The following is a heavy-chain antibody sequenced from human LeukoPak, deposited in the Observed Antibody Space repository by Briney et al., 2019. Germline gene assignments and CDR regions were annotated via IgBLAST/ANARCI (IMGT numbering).Heavy chain of an antibody. CDR2: ISPSGST. CDR3: AREGEFIA. Sequence: SDTVSLLCTVSGRSINSYYWRWIPEPAGKALEWIGRISPSGSTNYNPSLKSRVTISVDNSKNQFSLKLSPVTAADTAVYCCAREGEFIAWGQGTLVTVSS. V-gene: IGHV4-4*07. J-gene: IGHJ4*02. D-gene: IGHD3-16*01. CDR1: GRSINSYY.